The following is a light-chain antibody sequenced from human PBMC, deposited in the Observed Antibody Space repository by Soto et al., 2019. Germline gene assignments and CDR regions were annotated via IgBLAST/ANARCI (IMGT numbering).Light chain of an antibody. J-gene: IGKJ5*01. Sequence: DIVMTQSPDSLAVSLGERATINCKSSQSVLYSSNNKNYLAWYQQKPGQPPKLLIYWASTRESGVPDRFSGSGSEIDFTLTISSLQAEDVAVYYCQQYYSTPITFGQGTRLEIK. CDR3: QQYYSTPIT. CDR2: WAS. CDR1: QSVLYSSNNKNY. V-gene: IGKV4-1*01.